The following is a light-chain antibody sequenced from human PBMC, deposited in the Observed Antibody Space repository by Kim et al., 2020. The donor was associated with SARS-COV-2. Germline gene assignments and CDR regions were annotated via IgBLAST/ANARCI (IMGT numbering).Light chain of an antibody. Sequence: SSELTQDPAVSVALGQTVRITCQGDSLRSYYASWYQQKPGQAPVLFIYGKNNRPSGIPDRFSGSSSGNTASLTITGAQAEDEADYYCNSRDSSGNPNWVF. CDR1: SLRSYY. CDR2: GKN. J-gene: IGLJ3*02. V-gene: IGLV3-19*01. CDR3: NSRDSSGNPNWV.